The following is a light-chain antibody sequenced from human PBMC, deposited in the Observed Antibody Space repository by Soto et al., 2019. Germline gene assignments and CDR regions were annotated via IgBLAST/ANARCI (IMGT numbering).Light chain of an antibody. J-gene: IGKJ5*01. CDR3: QQRNSWPPIT. V-gene: IGKV3-11*01. CDR2: DAS. CDR1: PSVSGSN. Sequence: EIVLTQSPGTLSLSPGERATLSCRASPSVSGSNLAWYQQKPGQAPRLLIYDASSRASGVPARFSGSGSGTDFTLTISSLEPEDFALYYCQQRNSWPPITFGQGTRLEI.